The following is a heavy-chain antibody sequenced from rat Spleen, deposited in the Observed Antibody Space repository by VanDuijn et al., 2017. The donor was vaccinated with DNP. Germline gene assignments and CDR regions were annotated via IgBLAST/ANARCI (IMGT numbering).Heavy chain of an antibody. CDR2: ISTGGGTT. J-gene: IGHJ4*01. CDR3: AREEQLSLYYAMDA. V-gene: IGHV5S13*01. D-gene: IGHD1-2*01. Sequence: EVQVLESGGGLVQPGNSLKLSCATSGFTFNDYGMAWVRQTSKKGLEWVATISTGGGTTYYRDSVKGRFTISRDDAKSTLYLQMDSLRSEDTATYYCAREEQLSLYYAMDAWGQGTSVTVSS. CDR1: GFTFNDYG.